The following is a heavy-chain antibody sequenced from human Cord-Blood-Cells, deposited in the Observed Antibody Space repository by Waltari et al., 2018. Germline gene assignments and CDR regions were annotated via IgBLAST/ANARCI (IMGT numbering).Heavy chain of an antibody. D-gene: IGHD6-13*01. V-gene: IGHV4-34*01. CDR1: GGSFRGYY. Sequence: QVQLQQWGAGLLKPSETLSLTCAVYGGSFRGYYWSGLRQPPGKGLEWIGEINHSGSTNYNPSLKSRVTISVDTSKNQFSLKLSSVTAADTAVYYCATFQYSSSWYYFDYWGQGTLVTVSS. CDR3: ATFQYSSSWYYFDY. J-gene: IGHJ4*02. CDR2: INHSGST.